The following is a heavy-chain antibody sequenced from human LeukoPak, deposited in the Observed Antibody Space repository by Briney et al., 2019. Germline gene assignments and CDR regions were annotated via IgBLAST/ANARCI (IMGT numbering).Heavy chain of an antibody. CDR2: ISSSGSTI. CDR3: ARAKHQTYDSSGYRPPEFDY. V-gene: IGHV3-48*03. D-gene: IGHD3-22*01. CDR1: GFTFSSYE. J-gene: IGHJ4*02. Sequence: PGGSLRLSCAASGFTFSSYEMNWVRQAPGKGLEWVSYISSSGSTIYYADSVKGRFTISRDNAKNSLYLQMNSLRAEDTAVYYCARAKHQTYDSSGYRPPEFDYWGQGTLVTVSS.